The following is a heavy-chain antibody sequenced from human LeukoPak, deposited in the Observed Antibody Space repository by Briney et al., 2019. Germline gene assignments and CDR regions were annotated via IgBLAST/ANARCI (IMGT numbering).Heavy chain of an antibody. CDR2: ISDSGGRT. CDR1: GITLSNYG. CDR3: AKRGVVIRVILVGFHKEAYYFDS. J-gene: IGHJ4*02. Sequence: GGSLRLSCAVSGITLSNYGMSWVRQAPGKGLEWVAGISDSGGRTNYADSVKGRFTISRDDPKNTLYLQMNSLRAEDTAVYFCAKRGVVIRVILVGFHKEAYYFDSWGQGAPVTVSS. D-gene: IGHD3-22*01. V-gene: IGHV3-23*01.